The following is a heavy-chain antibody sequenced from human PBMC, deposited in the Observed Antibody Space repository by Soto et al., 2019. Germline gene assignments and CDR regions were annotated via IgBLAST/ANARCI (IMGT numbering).Heavy chain of an antibody. CDR1: GDSVTNYF. CDR2: MYHGGIT. V-gene: IGHV4-59*02. J-gene: IGHJ4*02. Sequence: SETLSLTCTVSGDSVTNYFWSWMRQPPGKGLEWIGHMYHGGITNYSPSLKSRVTMSLDSSKNQFSLNLSSVTAADTAVYFCARDPGYCTNGVCPIFDFWGQGVLVTVSS. D-gene: IGHD2-8*01. CDR3: ARDPGYCTNGVCPIFDF.